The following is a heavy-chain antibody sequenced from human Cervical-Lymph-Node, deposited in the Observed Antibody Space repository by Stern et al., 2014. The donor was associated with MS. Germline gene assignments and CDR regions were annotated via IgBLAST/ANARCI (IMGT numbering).Heavy chain of an antibody. CDR1: GFTFSSSN. CDR3: ARLGGAWELLPFDY. Sequence: EVQLVESGGGLVQPGGSLRLSCAASGFTFSSSNMNWVRQTPGKGLEWVSYISSSSSTIYYADSVKGRFTVSRDNAKNSLYLQMDSLRAEDTAIYYCARLGGAWELLPFDYWGQGTLVTVSS. J-gene: IGHJ4*02. V-gene: IGHV3-48*01. CDR2: ISSSSSTI. D-gene: IGHD1-26*01.